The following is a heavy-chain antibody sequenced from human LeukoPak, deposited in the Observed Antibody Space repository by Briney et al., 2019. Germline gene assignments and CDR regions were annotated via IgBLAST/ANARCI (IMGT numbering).Heavy chain of an antibody. CDR2: ISYDGTNK. Sequence: GGSLRLSCAASGFTFSTYAMHWVRQAPGKGLEWVAVISYDGTNKNYADSVKGRFTISRDNSKNTVYLQMNSLRVEDAAVYYCARDPRGSPYYFDYWGQGTLVTVSS. D-gene: IGHD1-26*01. J-gene: IGHJ4*02. V-gene: IGHV3-30-3*01. CDR3: ARDPRGSPYYFDY. CDR1: GFTFSTYA.